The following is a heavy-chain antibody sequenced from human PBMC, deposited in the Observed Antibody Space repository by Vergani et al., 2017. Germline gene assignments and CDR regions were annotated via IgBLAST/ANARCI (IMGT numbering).Heavy chain of an antibody. CDR3: ARLSPMVRRVSLDAFDI. D-gene: IGHD3-10*01. CDR1: GYSISSGYY. Sequence: QVQLQESGPGLVKPSETLSLTCAVSGYSISSGYYWGWIRQPPGKGLEWIGSIYHSGSTYYNPSLKSRVTISVDTSKNQFSLKLSSVTAADTAVYYCARLSPMVRRVSLDAFDIWGQGTMVTVSS. CDR2: IYHSGST. J-gene: IGHJ3*02. V-gene: IGHV4-38-2*01.